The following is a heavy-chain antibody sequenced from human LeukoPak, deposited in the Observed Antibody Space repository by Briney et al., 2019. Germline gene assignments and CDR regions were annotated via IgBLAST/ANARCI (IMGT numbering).Heavy chain of an antibody. CDR3: AKEPKRYSSHLP. Sequence: GGSLRLSCAASGFTFSSYGMHWVRQAPGKGLEWVAFIRYDGSNKYYADSVKGRFTISRDNSKNTLYLQMNSLGAEDTAVYYCAKEPKRYSSHLPWGQGTLVTVSS. CDR1: GFTFSSYG. D-gene: IGHD6-13*01. V-gene: IGHV3-30*02. CDR2: IRYDGSNK. J-gene: IGHJ5*02.